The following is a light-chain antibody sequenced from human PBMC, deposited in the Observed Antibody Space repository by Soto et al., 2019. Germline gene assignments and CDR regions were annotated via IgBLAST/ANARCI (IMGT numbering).Light chain of an antibody. V-gene: IGKV1-39*01. CDR3: QQSYSFFS. CDR1: QNINNY. Sequence: DIQMTQSPSSLSASLGDRVTITCRAGQNINNYLNWYQQKPGKAPKLLIYGASSLQSGVPSRFSGSGSGTYFTLTISSLQPEDFANYYCQQSYSFFSFGQGTKLEI. J-gene: IGKJ2*01. CDR2: GAS.